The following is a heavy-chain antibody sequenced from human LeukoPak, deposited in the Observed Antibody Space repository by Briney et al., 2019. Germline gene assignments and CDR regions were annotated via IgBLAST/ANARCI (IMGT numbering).Heavy chain of an antibody. J-gene: IGHJ3*01. Sequence: TGGSLRLSCAASGFTFRDHFMTWIRQAPGKGLEWISYISGSGATYYADSVKGRFTISRDNAQNSLWLQMNSLRAEDTAVYYCARDPMYNGGNSGAFDFWGQGTLVTVSS. CDR1: GFTFRDHF. CDR2: ISGSGAT. CDR3: ARDPMYNGGNSGAFDF. V-gene: IGHV3-11*01. D-gene: IGHD4-23*01.